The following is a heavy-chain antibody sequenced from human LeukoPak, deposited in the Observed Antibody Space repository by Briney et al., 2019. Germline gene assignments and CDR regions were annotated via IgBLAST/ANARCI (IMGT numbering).Heavy chain of an antibody. CDR1: GYTFTSYG. D-gene: IGHD1-26*01. J-gene: IGHJ5*02. Sequence: ASVKVSCKASGYTFTSYGISWVRQAPGQGLEWMGWISAYNGNTNYAQKLQGRVTMTTDTSTSTAYMELRGLRSDDTAVYYCARGASGSYSNWFDPWGQGTLVTVSS. CDR3: ARGASGSYSNWFDP. CDR2: ISAYNGNT. V-gene: IGHV1-18*01.